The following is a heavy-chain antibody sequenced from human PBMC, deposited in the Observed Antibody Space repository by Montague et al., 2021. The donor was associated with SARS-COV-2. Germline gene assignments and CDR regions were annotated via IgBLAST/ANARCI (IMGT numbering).Heavy chain of an antibody. CDR3: ASAIAVADTHYYYYGLDV. CDR1: GGSISAGYY. J-gene: IGHJ6*02. Sequence: TLSLTCTVSGGSISAGYYWTWIRQIPGKGLEWIVYIYYSGSTYYNPSLKSRVIMSIDTSKHQFSLKVSSVTAADTATYFCASAIAVADTHYYYYGLDVWGQGTTVTVSS. CDR2: IYYSGST. V-gene: IGHV4-31*03. D-gene: IGHD6-19*01.